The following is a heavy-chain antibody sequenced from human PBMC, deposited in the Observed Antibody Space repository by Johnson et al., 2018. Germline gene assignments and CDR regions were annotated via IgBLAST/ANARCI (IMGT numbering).Heavy chain of an antibody. CDR1: GGSFSGYY. CDR3: ARGVIVVIPAATISHFQH. Sequence: QVQLQQWGAGLLKPSETLSLTCAVYGGSFSGYYWSWIRQPPGKGLEWMGEINQSGNTNYSPSHKSRVTISVDTSQNQYSLTLSTVTAADTAVYYCARGVIVVIPAATISHFQHWGQGTLVTVSS. CDR2: INQSGNT. J-gene: IGHJ1*01. V-gene: IGHV4-34*01. D-gene: IGHD2-2*01.